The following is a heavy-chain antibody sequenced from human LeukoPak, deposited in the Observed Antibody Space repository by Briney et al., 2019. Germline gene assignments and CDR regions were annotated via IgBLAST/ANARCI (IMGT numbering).Heavy chain of an antibody. Sequence: GGSLRLSCAASGFTFSSYGMHWVRQAPGKGLEWVAFIRYDGSNKYYAGSVKGRFTISRDNSKNTLYLQMNSLRAEDTAVYYCAKDSNDYVWGSYRYTGYFDYWGQGTLVTVSS. CDR1: GFTFSSYG. CDR3: AKDSNDYVWGSYRYTGYFDY. D-gene: IGHD3-16*02. V-gene: IGHV3-30*02. J-gene: IGHJ4*02. CDR2: IRYDGSNK.